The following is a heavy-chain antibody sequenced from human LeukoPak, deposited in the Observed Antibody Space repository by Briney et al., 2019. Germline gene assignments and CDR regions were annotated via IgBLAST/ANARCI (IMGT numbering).Heavy chain of an antibody. D-gene: IGHD3-22*01. Sequence: GASVNVSCKASGYTFTGYYLHWVRQAPGQGLEWMGCINPNSGGTKYAQKFQGRVTMTRDTSISTAYMELTGLGSDDTAVYYCARGGYYDSSGFDNWGQGTLVTVSS. CDR2: INPNSGGT. V-gene: IGHV1-2*02. CDR3: ARGGYYDSSGFDN. CDR1: GYTFTGYY. J-gene: IGHJ4*02.